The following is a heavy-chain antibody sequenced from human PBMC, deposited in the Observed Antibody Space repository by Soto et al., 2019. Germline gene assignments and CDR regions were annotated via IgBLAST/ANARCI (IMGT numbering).Heavy chain of an antibody. J-gene: IGHJ5*02. CDR1: GFTFSSYW. D-gene: IGHD1-26*01. Sequence: GGSLRLSCAASGFTFSSYWMSWVRQAPGKGLEWVANIKQDGSEKYYVDSEKGRFTISRDNAKNSLYLQMNSLKTEDTAVYYCTVVKRWDQYSTSGYWFDPWGPGTLVTVSS. CDR3: TVVKRWDQYSTSGYWFDP. CDR2: IKQDGSEK. V-gene: IGHV3-7*03.